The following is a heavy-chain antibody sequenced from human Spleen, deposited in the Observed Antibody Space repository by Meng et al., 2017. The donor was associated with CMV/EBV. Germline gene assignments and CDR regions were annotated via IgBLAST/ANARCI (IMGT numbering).Heavy chain of an antibody. CDR1: RITIDNFT. V-gene: IGHV3-23*01. D-gene: IGHD2-15*01. CDR3: ATGRRGYFDL. Sequence: PWGPRSLSCVDRRITIDNFTMNCIRQAPGKGVQLVSVMTTSGGTTYYADSVKGRFTTTSHTSQNPLYLEMESLGVEDTAIYYCATGRRGYFDLWGRGTLVTVSS. CDR2: MTTSGGTT. J-gene: IGHJ2*01.